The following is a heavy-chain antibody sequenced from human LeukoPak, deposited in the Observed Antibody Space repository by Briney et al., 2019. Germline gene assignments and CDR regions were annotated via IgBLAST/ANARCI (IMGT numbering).Heavy chain of an antibody. J-gene: IGHJ4*02. CDR2: IWYDGSNK. CDR1: GFXFSSYG. D-gene: IGHD6-13*01. CDR3: ARELAPGAAAGLDY. V-gene: IGHV3-33*01. Sequence: GGSLRLSCAASGFXFSSYGMHWVRQAPGKGLEWVAVIWYDGSNKYYADSVKGRFTISRDNSKNTLYLQMNSLRAEDTAVYYCARELAPGAAAGLDYWGQGTLVTVSS.